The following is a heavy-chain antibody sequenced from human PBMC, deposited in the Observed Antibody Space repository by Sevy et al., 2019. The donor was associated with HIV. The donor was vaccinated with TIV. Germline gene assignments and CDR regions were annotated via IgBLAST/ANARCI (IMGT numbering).Heavy chain of an antibody. Sequence: SETLSLTRTVSGGSLNTYGWSWIRQPPGKGLEWIGYAYYNGGTNYNPSLKSRLTILVGTSERQFSLQLSSVTPADTAVYYCGRDNWGSIDYWGQGVLVTVS. CDR3: GRDNWGSIDY. J-gene: IGHJ4*02. CDR2: AYYNGGT. D-gene: IGHD7-27*01. V-gene: IGHV4-59*01. CDR1: GGSLNTYG.